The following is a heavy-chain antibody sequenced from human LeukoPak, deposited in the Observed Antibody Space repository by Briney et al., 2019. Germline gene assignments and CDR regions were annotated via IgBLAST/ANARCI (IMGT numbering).Heavy chain of an antibody. CDR3: ARGSVGYCSSTSCYIRPYYYYYMDV. V-gene: IGHV4-34*01. J-gene: IGHJ6*03. Sequence: SETLSLTCAVYGGSFSGYYWSWIRQPPGKGLEWIGEINHSGSTNYNPSLKSRVTMSVNTSKNQFSLKLSSVTAADTAVYYCARGSVGYCSSTSCYIRPYYYYYMDVWGKGTTVTVSS. CDR2: INHSGST. D-gene: IGHD2-2*02. CDR1: GGSFSGYY.